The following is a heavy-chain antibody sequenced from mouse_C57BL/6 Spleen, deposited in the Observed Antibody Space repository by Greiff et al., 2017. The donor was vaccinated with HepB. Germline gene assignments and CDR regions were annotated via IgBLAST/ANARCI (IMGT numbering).Heavy chain of an antibody. J-gene: IGHJ2*01. D-gene: IGHD4-1*01. V-gene: IGHV1-76*01. CDR2: IYPGSGNT. Sequence: QVQLKESGAELVRPGASVKLSCKASGYTFTDYYINWVKQRPGQGLEWIARIYPGSGNTYYNEKFKGKATLTAEKSSSTAYMQLSSLTSEDSAVYVCAREGRTGDYFDYWGQGTTLTVSS. CDR1: GYTFTDYY. CDR3: AREGRTGDYFDY.